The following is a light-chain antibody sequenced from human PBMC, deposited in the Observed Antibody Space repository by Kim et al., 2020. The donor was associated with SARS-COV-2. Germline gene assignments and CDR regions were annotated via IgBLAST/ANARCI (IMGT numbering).Light chain of an antibody. V-gene: IGLV3-19*01. Sequence: ALGQTVRMTCQGDSLRSYYASWYQQKPGQAPVLVIYGKNNRPSGIPDPFSGSSSGNTASLTITGAQAEDEADYYCNSRDSSGNHLVFGTGTKVTVL. CDR3: NSRDSSGNHLV. CDR2: GKN. CDR1: SLRSYY. J-gene: IGLJ1*01.